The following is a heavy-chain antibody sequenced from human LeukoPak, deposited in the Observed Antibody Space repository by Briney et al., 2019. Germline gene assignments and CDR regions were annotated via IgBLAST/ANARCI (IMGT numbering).Heavy chain of an antibody. CDR3: ARGAVRGGTNFDY. J-gene: IGHJ4*02. D-gene: IGHD3-10*01. CDR2: AYYRSKWYI. CDR1: GDSVSGSPAV. V-gene: IGHV6-1*01. Sequence: SQTPSLTCAISGDSVSGSPAVWNWISQSPSRGLEWLGRAYYRSKWYIDYAVSVKGRITITPDTSKNQFSLQLNSVTPEDTAVYYCARGAVRGGTNFDYWGQGTLVTVSS.